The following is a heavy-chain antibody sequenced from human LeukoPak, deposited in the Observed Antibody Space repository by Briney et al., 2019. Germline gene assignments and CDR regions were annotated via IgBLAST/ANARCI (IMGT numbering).Heavy chain of an antibody. Sequence: ASVKVSCKTSGYTFTGYYLHWVRQAPGQGLEWMGRIGPDSGGTHYAQKFQVRVTVTRDTSITTVYMELSGLTSDDTAVYYCARVPGPYTTSRFDYWGQGTLVTVSS. D-gene: IGHD2-2*02. J-gene: IGHJ4*02. CDR3: ARVPGPYTTSRFDY. V-gene: IGHV1-2*02. CDR2: IGPDSGGT. CDR1: GYTFTGYY.